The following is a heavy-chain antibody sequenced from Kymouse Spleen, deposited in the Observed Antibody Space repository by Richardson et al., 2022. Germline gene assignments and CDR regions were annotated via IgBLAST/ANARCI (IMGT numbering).Heavy chain of an antibody. CDR1: GGSISSGGYY. D-gene: IGHD5-18,IGHD5-18*01. Sequence: QVQLQESGPGLVKPSQTLSLTCTVSGGSISSGGYYWSWIRQHPGKGLEWIGYIYYSGSTYYNPSLKSRVTISVDTSKNQFSLKLSSVTAADTAVYYCARLCGYSYGPYYFDYWGQGTLVTVSS. CDR2: IYYSGST. J-gene: IGHJ4*02. CDR3: ARLCGYSYGPYYFDY. V-gene: IGHV4-31*03.